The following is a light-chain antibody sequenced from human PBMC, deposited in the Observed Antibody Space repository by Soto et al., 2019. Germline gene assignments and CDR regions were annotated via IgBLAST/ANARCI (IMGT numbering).Light chain of an antibody. V-gene: IGKV2D-29*01. CDR3: MQSLELPRT. Sequence: VMTQTPISLSVTPGQPTPISCKSSQSLLHSDGKTYLSWYLQKPGQPPQLLISEVSNRFSGVPDRFSGSGSGTDFTLKISRVEADDVGVYYCMQSLELPRTFGQGTKVEIK. CDR2: EVS. CDR1: QSLLHSDGKTY. J-gene: IGKJ1*01.